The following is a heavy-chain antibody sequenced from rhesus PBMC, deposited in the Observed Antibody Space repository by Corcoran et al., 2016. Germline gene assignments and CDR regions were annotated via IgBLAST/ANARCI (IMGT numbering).Heavy chain of an antibody. V-gene: IGHV4-106*01. CDR1: GGSISDSYY. J-gene: IGHJ4*01. Sequence: QVQLQESGPGLVKPSETLSLTCTVSGGSISDSYYWSWIRQPPGKGLALMGRIYGRGGSTNYNPPLQRRVPISSDTSKNQFSLKLSSVTAADTAVYYCARAGDIVGTVPWGQGVLVTVSS. D-gene: IGHD5-42*01. CDR3: ARAGDIVGTVP. CDR2: IYGRGGST.